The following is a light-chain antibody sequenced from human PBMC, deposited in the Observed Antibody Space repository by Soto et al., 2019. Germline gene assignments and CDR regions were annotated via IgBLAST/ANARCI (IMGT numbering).Light chain of an antibody. J-gene: IGLJ1*01. CDR3: NSFTTTNTYV. CDR1: SSDVGGFDH. CDR2: DVS. V-gene: IGLV2-14*03. Sequence: QSVLTQPASVSGSPGQSITISCTGASSDVGGFDHVSWYQQHPGKVPRLLIYDVSSRPSGVSDLFSGSKSGNTASLTISGLQAEDEADYYCNSFTTTNTYVFGTGTKLTVL.